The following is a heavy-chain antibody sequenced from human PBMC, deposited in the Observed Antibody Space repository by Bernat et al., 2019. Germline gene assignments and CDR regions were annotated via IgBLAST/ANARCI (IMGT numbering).Heavy chain of an antibody. J-gene: IGHJ5*02. D-gene: IGHD2-2*01. CDR2: MNPNSGNT. CDR1: GYTFTSYD. CDR3: ARLVVPAGQSGWFDP. V-gene: IGHV1-8*01. Sequence: QVQLVQSGAEVKKPGASVKVSSKPSGYTFTSYDITWVRQATGQGLGWMGWMNPNSGNTGYAQKFQGRVTMTRNTSISTAYMELSSLRSEDTAVYYCARLVVPAGQSGWFDPWGQGTLVTVSS.